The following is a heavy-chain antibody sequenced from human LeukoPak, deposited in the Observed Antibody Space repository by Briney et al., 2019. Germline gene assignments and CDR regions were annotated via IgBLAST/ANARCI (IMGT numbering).Heavy chain of an antibody. V-gene: IGHV3-21*01. CDR1: GFTFSIYG. D-gene: IGHD3-10*01. CDR3: AREGGITMVRGALDY. Sequence: SGGSLRLSCAVSGFTFSIYGMSWVRQAPGMGLEWVSAISNSGSDTYYADSVKGRFTISRDNAKNSLYLQMNSLRAEDTAVYYCAREGGITMVRGALDYWGQGTLVTVSS. CDR2: ISNSGSDT. J-gene: IGHJ4*02.